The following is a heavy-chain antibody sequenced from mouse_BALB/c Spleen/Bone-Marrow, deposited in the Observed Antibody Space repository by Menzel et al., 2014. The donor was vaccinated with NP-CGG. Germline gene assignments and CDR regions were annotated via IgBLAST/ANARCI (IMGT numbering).Heavy chain of an antibody. Sequence: EVQLQESGAELVKPGASVKLSCAASGFNIKDTFIHWVKQRPEQGLEWIGSIDPANDNSKFDPKFQGKATLTADTSSNTAYLQLSGLTSEDTAVYFCTRNYVSHYFDYWGQGTTLTVSS. V-gene: IGHV14-3*02. CDR3: TRNYVSHYFDY. J-gene: IGHJ2*01. CDR2: IDPANDNS. D-gene: IGHD1-1*01. CDR1: GFNIKDTF.